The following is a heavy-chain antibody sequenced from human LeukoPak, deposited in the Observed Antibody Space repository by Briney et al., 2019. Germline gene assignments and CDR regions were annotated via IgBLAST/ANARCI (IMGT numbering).Heavy chain of an antibody. CDR2: ISYEGSNK. CDR1: GFTFSSYG. Sequence: QPGGSLSLSCAASGFTFSSYGMHWVRQAPGKALEWVAVISYEGSNKYYADSVKGRLTISRDNSKNTLSLQMNSLRAEATAVYYCAKDDSGSSFTFDYGGQGTLVTVSS. D-gene: IGHD2-15*01. J-gene: IGHJ4*02. CDR3: AKDDSGSSFTFDY. V-gene: IGHV3-30*18.